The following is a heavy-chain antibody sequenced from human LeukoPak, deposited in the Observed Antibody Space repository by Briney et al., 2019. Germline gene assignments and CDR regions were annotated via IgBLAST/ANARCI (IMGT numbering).Heavy chain of an antibody. V-gene: IGHV1-18*01. J-gene: IGHJ4*02. CDR2: ISAYNGNT. CDR1: GYTFTSYG. Sequence: VASVKVSCKASGYTFTSYGISWVRQAPGQGLEWMGWISAYNGNTNYAQKLQGRVTMTTDTSTSTAYMELRSLRSDDTAVYYCARDYIRVVVAAPGYWGQGTLVTVSS. D-gene: IGHD2-15*01. CDR3: ARDYIRVVVAAPGY.